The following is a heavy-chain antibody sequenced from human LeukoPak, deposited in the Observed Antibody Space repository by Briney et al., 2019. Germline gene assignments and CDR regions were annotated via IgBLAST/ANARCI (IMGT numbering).Heavy chain of an antibody. D-gene: IGHD6-19*01. CDR2: ISSSSSYI. V-gene: IGHV3-21*01. CDR3: ARVAVAGTGYFDY. CDR1: GFTFSSYS. J-gene: IGHJ4*02. Sequence: GGSLRLSCAASGFTFSSYSMNWVRQAPGKGLEWVSSISSSSSYIYYADSVKGRFTISRDNAKNSLYLQMNGLRAEDTAVYYCARVAVAGTGYFDYWGQGTLVTVSS.